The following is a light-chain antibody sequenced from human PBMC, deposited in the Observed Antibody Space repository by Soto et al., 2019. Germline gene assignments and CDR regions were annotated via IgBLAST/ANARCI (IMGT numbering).Light chain of an antibody. CDR1: SSDVGGYNY. CDR2: DVS. CDR3: SSYTSSVSYV. Sequence: QSALTQPASVSGSPGQSITISCTGTSSDVGGYNYVSWYQQHPGKAPKLMIYDVSNRPSGVSNRFPGSKSGNTASLTISGLQAEDEADYYCSSYTSSVSYVFGTGTKVTVL. V-gene: IGLV2-14*01. J-gene: IGLJ1*01.